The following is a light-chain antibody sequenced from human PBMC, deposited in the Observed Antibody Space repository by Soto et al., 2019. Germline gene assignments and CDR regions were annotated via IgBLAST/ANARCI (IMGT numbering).Light chain of an antibody. Sequence: ETVMTQSPATLSVSPGERATLSCRASQSVSNNLAWYQQKPGQAPRLLIYGASTRATDIPARFSGSGSGTEFTLTISSLQSEDFAVYYCQQYHNWPPLTFGGGTKVEIK. V-gene: IGKV3-15*01. CDR2: GAS. CDR3: QQYHNWPPLT. J-gene: IGKJ4*01. CDR1: QSVSNN.